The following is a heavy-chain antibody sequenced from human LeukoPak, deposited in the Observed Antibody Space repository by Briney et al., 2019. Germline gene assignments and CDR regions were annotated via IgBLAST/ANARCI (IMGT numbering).Heavy chain of an antibody. D-gene: IGHD6-19*01. CDR1: GFTFSSYS. V-gene: IGHV3-7*01. CDR2: INQDGSEE. J-gene: IGHJ4*02. CDR3: ASGGGWVFFN. Sequence: GGSLRLSCAASGFTFSSYSMNWVRQAPGKGLEWVAHINQDGSEEYYVDSVKGRFTISRDNARNSQFLQMNSLRTEDTAVYYCASGGGWVFFNWGQGTLVTVSS.